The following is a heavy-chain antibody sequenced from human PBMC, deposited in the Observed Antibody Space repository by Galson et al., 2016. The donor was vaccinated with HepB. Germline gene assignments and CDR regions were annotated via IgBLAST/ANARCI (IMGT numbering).Heavy chain of an antibody. CDR2: FYYSRGT. J-gene: IGHJ3*02. CDR1: GGSISTSGHY. CDR3: ARLLRSGSSFGGSDI. D-gene: IGHD3-22*01. V-gene: IGHV4-39*01. Sequence: SETLSLTCAVSGGSISTSGHYWAWLRQPPGKGLEWIGGFYYSRGTYFHPSLKVRLTISVDTSKSQFTLKLASVTAADTAGYHCARLLRSGSSFGGSDIWGQGTMVTVSS.